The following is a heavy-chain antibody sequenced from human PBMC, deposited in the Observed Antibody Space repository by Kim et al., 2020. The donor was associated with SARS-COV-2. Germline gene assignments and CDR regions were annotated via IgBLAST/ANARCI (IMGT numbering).Heavy chain of an antibody. V-gene: IGHV1-2*06. D-gene: IGHD6-19*01. CDR1: GYTFTGYY. J-gene: IGHJ4*02. Sequence: ASVKVSCKASGYTFTGYYMHWVRQAPGQGLEWMGRINPNSGGTNYAQKFQGRVTMTRDTSISTAYMELSRLRSDDTAVYYCAVHSVSRVGYSSGWLTPFDYWGQGTLVTVSS. CDR3: AVHSVSRVGYSSGWLTPFDY. CDR2: INPNSGGT.